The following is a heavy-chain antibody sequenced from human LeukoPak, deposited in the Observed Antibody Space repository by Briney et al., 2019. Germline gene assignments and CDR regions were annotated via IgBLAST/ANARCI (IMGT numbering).Heavy chain of an antibody. Sequence: GGSLKLSCAASGFTFSGSAMHWVRQASGKGLEGVGRIRSKANSYAPAYAASVKGRFTISRDDSKNTAYLQMNSLKTEDTAVYYCTRHVDCSSTSCKPNYYYGMDVWGQGTTVTVSS. V-gene: IGHV3-73*01. CDR1: GFTFSGSA. D-gene: IGHD2-2*01. J-gene: IGHJ6*02. CDR3: TRHVDCSSTSCKPNYYYGMDV. CDR2: IRSKANSYAP.